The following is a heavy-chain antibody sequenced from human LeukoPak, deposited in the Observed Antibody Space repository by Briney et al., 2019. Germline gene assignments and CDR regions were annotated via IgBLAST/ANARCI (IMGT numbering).Heavy chain of an antibody. D-gene: IGHD5-12*01. CDR1: DGSISSSSYY. Sequence: SETLSLTCTVSDGSISSSSYYWGWIRQPPGKGLEWIGSIYYSGSTYYNPSLKSRVTISVDTSKNQFSLKLSSVTAADTAVYYCARLGYSGYDPCPDYWGQGTLVTVSS. V-gene: IGHV4-39*01. J-gene: IGHJ4*02. CDR3: ARLGYSGYDPCPDY. CDR2: IYYSGST.